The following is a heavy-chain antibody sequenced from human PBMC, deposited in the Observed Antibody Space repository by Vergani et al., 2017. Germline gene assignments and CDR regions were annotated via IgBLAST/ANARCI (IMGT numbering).Heavy chain of an antibody. CDR3: ARQTYSSSWYAGY. V-gene: IGHV4-38-2*01. CDR2: IYHSGST. D-gene: IGHD6-13*01. CDR1: GYSISSGYY. Sequence: QVQLQESGPGLVKPSETLSLTCAVSGYSISSGYYWGWIRQPPGKGLEWIGSIYHSGSTYYNPSLKRRVPIAIDTSKNQFSLKLSSVTAADTAVYYCARQTYSSSWYAGYWGQGTLVTVSS. J-gene: IGHJ4*02.